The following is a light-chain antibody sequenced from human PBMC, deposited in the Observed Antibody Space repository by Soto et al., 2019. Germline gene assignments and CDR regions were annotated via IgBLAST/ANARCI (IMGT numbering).Light chain of an antibody. J-gene: IGLJ1*01. Sequence: ALTQPASVSGSPGQSITISCTGTSSDVGGYNYVSWYQQHPGKAPKLMIYEVSNRPSGVSNRFSGSKSGNTASLTISGLQAEDEADYYCSSYAGRTLYVFGTGTKVTVL. CDR3: SSYAGRTLYV. CDR2: EVS. CDR1: SSDVGGYNY. V-gene: IGLV2-14*01.